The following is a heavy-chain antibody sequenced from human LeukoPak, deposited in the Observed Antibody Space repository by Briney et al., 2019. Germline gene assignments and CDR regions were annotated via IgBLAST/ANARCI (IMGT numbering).Heavy chain of an antibody. J-gene: IGHJ4*02. CDR1: GYTFTGYY. CDR3: ARDLEGYHYGSGNYPQ. V-gene: IGHV1-2*02. Sequence: ASVKVSCKASGYTFTGYYIHWVRQAPGQGLEWMGLINPNGGGTNYAQKFQGRVTMTRDTSISTAYMELNSLTSDDTAVYYCARDLEGYHYGSGNYPQWGQGTLVTVSS. CDR2: INPNGGGT. D-gene: IGHD3-10*01.